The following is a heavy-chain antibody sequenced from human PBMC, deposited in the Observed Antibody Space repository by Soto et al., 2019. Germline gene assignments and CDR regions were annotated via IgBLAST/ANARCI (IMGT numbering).Heavy chain of an antibody. CDR2: ISSSGNTI. CDR1: GFTLSDYY. CDR3: WPAEVVVVLAAWFVQ. D-gene: IGHD2-15*01. J-gene: IGHJ4*02. V-gene: IGHV3-11*01. Sequence: PGGSLRLSCAVSGFTLSDYYMSWIRQAPGKGLEWDSYISSSGNTIYYADSVKRRFTNSRDNAKNSLYLPMNSLRAEDKARYYCWPAEVVVVLAAWFVQWGQGTLLTVSS.